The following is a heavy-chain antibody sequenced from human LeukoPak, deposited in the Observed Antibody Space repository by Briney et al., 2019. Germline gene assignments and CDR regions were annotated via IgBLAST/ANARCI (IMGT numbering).Heavy chain of an antibody. CDR1: GFTFSNSA. J-gene: IGHJ4*02. CDR3: AKGGGSIFFDY. Sequence: GGSLRLSCVASGFTFSNSAMSWVRQAPGKGLEWVSAISGGGGSTYYADSVKGRFTISRDNSKNTLYLQMNSLRAEDTAVYYCAKGGGSIFFDYWGRGTLVTVSS. CDR2: ISGGGGST. D-gene: IGHD1-26*01. V-gene: IGHV3-23*01.